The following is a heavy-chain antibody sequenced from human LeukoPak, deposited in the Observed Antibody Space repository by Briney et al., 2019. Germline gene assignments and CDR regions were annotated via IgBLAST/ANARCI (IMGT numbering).Heavy chain of an antibody. CDR1: GGFISSSNYY. D-gene: IGHD3-10*01. CDR2: IYYSGTT. CDR3: ARQISDYYYYYMDV. V-gene: IGHV4-39*01. Sequence: SETLSLTCTVSGGFISSSNYYWGWIRQPPGKGLEWIGTIYYSGTTYYNPSLESRVTISEDTSKNQFSLTLRSVTAADTAVYYCARQISDYYYYYMDVWGKGTTVTVSS. J-gene: IGHJ6*03.